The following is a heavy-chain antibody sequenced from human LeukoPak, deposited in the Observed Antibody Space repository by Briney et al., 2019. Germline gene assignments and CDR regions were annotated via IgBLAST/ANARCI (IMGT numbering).Heavy chain of an antibody. V-gene: IGHV3-9*01. D-gene: IGHD6-13*01. J-gene: IGHJ4*02. Sequence: PGGSLRLSCAGSGFIFNNYAMHWVRQPPGKGLEWVSGISWNSGSIDYADSEKGRFTISRDNAKNTLYLQMNSLRDEDTAVYYCARGVFSFDYWGQGTLVPVSS. CDR2: ISWNSGSI. CDR3: ARGVFSFDY. CDR1: GFIFNNYA.